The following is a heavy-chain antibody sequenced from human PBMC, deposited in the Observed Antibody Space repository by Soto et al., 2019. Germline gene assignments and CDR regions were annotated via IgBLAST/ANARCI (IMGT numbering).Heavy chain of an antibody. J-gene: IGHJ4*02. D-gene: IGHD1-26*01. Sequence: EVQLVESGGNLVQPGGSLRLSCVASGFSFRSYSMNWVRQAPGKGPEWVAYVSGSGNTQYYADSVKGRFTISRDNAKQSLYLQLNSLRDEDTAVHYCARDPKSGNQKLYFDYWGQGALVTVSS. V-gene: IGHV3-48*02. CDR1: GFSFRSYS. CDR2: VSGSGNTQ. CDR3: ARDPKSGNQKLYFDY.